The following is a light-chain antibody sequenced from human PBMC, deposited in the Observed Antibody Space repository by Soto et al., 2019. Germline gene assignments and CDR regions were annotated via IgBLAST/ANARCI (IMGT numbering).Light chain of an antibody. J-gene: IGLJ3*02. V-gene: IGLV2-14*01. CDR3: ASYTMTNTLV. Sequence: QSALNQPASVSGSPGQSITISCTGTSNDVGNYKYVSWYQHHPGKAPKLLLYSVNNRPSGVSDRFSGSKSITSASLTISGLQTADEAHYFCASYTMTNTLVFGGGTKLTVL. CDR2: SVN. CDR1: SNDVGNYKY.